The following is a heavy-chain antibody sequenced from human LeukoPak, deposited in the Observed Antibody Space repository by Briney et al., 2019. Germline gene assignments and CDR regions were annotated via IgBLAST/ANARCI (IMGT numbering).Heavy chain of an antibody. Sequence: GGSLRLSCAASXXTFXSXSMSWVRQAPGRGLEWVSFISDDTYTIYYADSVRGRFTVSRDNARDSLYLQLNSLRAEDTAVYYCARHQRASQYYFDYWGQGTLVTASS. CDR2: ISDDTYTI. CDR3: ARHQRASQYYFDY. V-gene: IGHV3-48*01. J-gene: IGHJ4*02. CDR1: XXTFXSXS.